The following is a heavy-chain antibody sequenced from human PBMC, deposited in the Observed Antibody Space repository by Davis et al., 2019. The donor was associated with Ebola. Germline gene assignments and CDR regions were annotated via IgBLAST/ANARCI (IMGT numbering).Heavy chain of an antibody. CDR2: IDPSDSYT. V-gene: IGHV5-10-1*01. D-gene: IGHD2-2*01. CDR1: GYSFTSYW. Sequence: KVSCKGSGYSFTSYWISWVRQMPGKGLEWMGRIDPSDSYTNYSPSFQGHVTIPADKSISTAYLQWSSLKASDTALYYCARLLGYCSSTSCHHYYGMDVWGQGTTVTVSS. CDR3: ARLLGYCSSTSCHHYYGMDV. J-gene: IGHJ6*02.